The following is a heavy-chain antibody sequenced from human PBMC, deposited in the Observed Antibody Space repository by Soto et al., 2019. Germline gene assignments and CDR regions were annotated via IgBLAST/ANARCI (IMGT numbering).Heavy chain of an antibody. CDR2: IIPILGIA. J-gene: IGHJ6*02. CDR1: GGTFSSYT. V-gene: IGHV1-69*02. CDR3: ARGLMVRGVTTYYYYGMDV. D-gene: IGHD3-10*01. Sequence: VASVKVSCKASGGTFSSYTISWVRQAPGQGPEWMGRIIPILGIANYAQKFQGRVTITADKSTSTAYMELSSLRSEDTAVYYCARGLMVRGVTTYYYYGMDVWGQGTTVTVSS.